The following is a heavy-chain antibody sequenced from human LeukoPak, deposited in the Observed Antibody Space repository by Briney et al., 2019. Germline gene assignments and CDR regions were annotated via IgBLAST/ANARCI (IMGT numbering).Heavy chain of an antibody. Sequence: SVKVSCKASGGTFSSYAISWVRQAPGQGLEWMGRIIPILGIANYAQKFQGRVTITADKSTSTAYMELSSLRSEDTAVYYCARGIEIHNWFDPWGQGTLVTVSS. J-gene: IGHJ5*02. CDR3: ARGIEIHNWFDP. D-gene: IGHD2-15*01. CDR2: IIPILGIA. CDR1: GGTFSSYA. V-gene: IGHV1-69*04.